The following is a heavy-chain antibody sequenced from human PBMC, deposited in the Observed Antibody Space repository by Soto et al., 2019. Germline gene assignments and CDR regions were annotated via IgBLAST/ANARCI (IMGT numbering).Heavy chain of an antibody. CDR1: GYTFTSYG. CDR3: ARGIRSTRDYYGMDV. V-gene: IGHV1-18*01. J-gene: IGHJ6*02. CDR2: ISAYNGNT. Sequence: ASVKVSCKASGYTFTSYGISWVRQAPGQGLEWMGWISAYNGNTNYAQKLQGRVTMTTDTSTSTAYMELRSLRSDDTAVYYCARGIRSTRDYYGMDVSGQGTTVTVSS. D-gene: IGHD4-17*01.